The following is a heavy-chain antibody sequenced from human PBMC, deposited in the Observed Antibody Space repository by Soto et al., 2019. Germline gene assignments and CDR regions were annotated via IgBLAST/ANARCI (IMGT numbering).Heavy chain of an antibody. CDR3: AREKRAAAGTNWFDP. V-gene: IGHV1-3*01. CDR2: INAGNGNT. D-gene: IGHD6-13*01. J-gene: IGHJ5*02. CDR1: GYTFTSYA. Sequence: ASVKVSCKASGYTFTSYAMHWVRQAPGQRLEWMGWINAGNGNTKYSQKFQGRVTITRDTSASTAYMELSSLRSEDTAVYYCAREKRAAAGTNWFDPWGQGTLVTVSS.